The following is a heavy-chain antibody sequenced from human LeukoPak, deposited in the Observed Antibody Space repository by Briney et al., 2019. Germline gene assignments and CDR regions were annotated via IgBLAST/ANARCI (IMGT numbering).Heavy chain of an antibody. D-gene: IGHD6-13*01. J-gene: IGHJ5*02. Sequence: ASVKVSCKASGYTFTSYDINWVRQATGQGLEWMGWMNPNSGNTGYAQKFQGRVTITRNTSISTAYMELSSLRSEDTAVYYCARGRAVSSRPPFDPWGQGTLVTVSP. CDR2: MNPNSGNT. CDR1: GYTFTSYD. CDR3: ARGRAVSSRPPFDP. V-gene: IGHV1-8*03.